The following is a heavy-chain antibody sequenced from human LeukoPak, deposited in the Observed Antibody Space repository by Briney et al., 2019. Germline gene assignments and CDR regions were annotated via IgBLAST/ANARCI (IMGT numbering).Heavy chain of an antibody. V-gene: IGHV3-30*03. J-gene: IGHJ6*02. CDR2: ISYDGSNK. Sequence: GGSLRLSCAASGFTFSSYGMHWVRQAPGKGLEWVAVISYDGSNKYYADSVKGRFTISRDNSKNTLYLQMNSLRAEDTAVYYCARPIPYYYGSGSSDGMDVWGQGTTVTVSS. D-gene: IGHD3-10*01. CDR3: ARPIPYYYGSGSSDGMDV. CDR1: GFTFSSYG.